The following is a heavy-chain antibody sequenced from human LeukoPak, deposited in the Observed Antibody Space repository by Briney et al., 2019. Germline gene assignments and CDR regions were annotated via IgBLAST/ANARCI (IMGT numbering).Heavy chain of an antibody. CDR3: ARDEDFSGYSSSWLDY. J-gene: IGHJ4*02. V-gene: IGHV3-30-3*01. CDR1: GFTFSSYA. CDR2: ISYDGSNK. Sequence: GGSLRLSCAASGFTFSSYAMHWVRQVPGKGLEWVAVISYDGSNKYYADSVKGRFTISRDNSKNTLYLQMNSLRAEDTAVYYCARDEDFSGYSSSWLDYWGQGTLVTVSS. D-gene: IGHD6-13*01.